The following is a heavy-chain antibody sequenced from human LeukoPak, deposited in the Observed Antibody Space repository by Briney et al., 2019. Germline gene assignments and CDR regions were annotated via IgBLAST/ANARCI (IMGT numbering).Heavy chain of an antibody. V-gene: IGHV3-11*04. CDR3: ARDRGWFGISNWFDP. D-gene: IGHD3-10*01. Sequence: GGSLRLSCAASGFTFSDYYMSWIRQAPGKGLEWVSYISSSGSTIYYADSVKGRFTISRDNAKNSLYLQMNSLRAEDTAVYYRARDRGWFGISNWFDPWGQGTLVTVSS. CDR2: ISSSGSTI. J-gene: IGHJ5*02. CDR1: GFTFSDYY.